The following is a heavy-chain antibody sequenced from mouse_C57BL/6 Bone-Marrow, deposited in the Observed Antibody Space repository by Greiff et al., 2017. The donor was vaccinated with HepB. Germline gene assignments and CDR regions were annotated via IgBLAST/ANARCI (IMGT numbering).Heavy chain of an antibody. D-gene: IGHD1-1*01. CDR2: IYPGGGYT. CDR3: ARTYYYVSSSWYFDV. V-gene: IGHV1-63*01. CDR1: GYTFTNYW. Sequence: QVQLQQSGAELVRPGTSVKMSCKASGYTFTNYWIGWAKQRPGHGLEWIGDIYPGGGYTNYNEKFKGKATLTADKSSSTAYMQFSSLTSEDSAIYYCARTYYYVSSSWYFDVWGTGTTVTVSS. J-gene: IGHJ1*03.